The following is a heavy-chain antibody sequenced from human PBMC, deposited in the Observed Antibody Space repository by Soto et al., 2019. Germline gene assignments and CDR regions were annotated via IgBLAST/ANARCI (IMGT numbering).Heavy chain of an antibody. D-gene: IGHD2-2*01. V-gene: IGHV3-23*01. J-gene: IGHJ3*02. CDR2: ISGSGGST. CDR1: GFTFSSYA. Sequence: GGSLRLSCAASGFTFSSYAMSWVRQAPGKGLGWVSAISGSGGSTYYADSVKGRFTISRDNSKNTLYLQMNSLRAEDTAVYYCAPLNHIVVDIWGQGTMVTVSS. CDR3: APLNHIVVDI.